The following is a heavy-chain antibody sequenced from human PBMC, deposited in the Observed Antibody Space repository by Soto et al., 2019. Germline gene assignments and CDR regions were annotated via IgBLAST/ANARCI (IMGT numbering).Heavy chain of an antibody. CDR2: IYSGGST. CDR3: ARDLRGGPSYYYYYYMDV. J-gene: IGHJ6*03. V-gene: IGHV3-53*04. CDR1: GFTVSSNY. D-gene: IGHD3-16*01. Sequence: PGGSLRLSCAASGFTVSSNYMSWVRQAPGKGLEWVSVIYSGGSTYYADSVKGRFTISRHNSKNTLYLQMNSLRAEDTAVYYCARDLRGGPSYYYYYYMDVWGKGTTVTVSS.